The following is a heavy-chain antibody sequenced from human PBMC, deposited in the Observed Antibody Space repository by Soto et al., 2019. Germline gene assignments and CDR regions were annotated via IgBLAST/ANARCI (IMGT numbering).Heavy chain of an antibody. CDR1: GGSISSGNYY. CDR3: ATLGTPATGLYFFDY. CDR2: ISYSGST. Sequence: QVQLQESGPGLVKPSQTLSLTCTVSGGSISSGNYYWSWIRQPPGKGLEWIGFISYSGSTYYSTSRKSRVTISVDTSKSQFSLILSFVTAADTAVYYCATLGTPATGLYFFDYWGQGSLVTVSS. J-gene: IGHJ4*02. V-gene: IGHV4-30-4*01. D-gene: IGHD2-15*01.